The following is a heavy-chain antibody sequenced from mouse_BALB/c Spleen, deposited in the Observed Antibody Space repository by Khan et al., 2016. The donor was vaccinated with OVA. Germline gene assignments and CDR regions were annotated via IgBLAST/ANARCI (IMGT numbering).Heavy chain of an antibody. V-gene: IGHV8-12*01. CDR3: ARSRSLHSYVMDY. J-gene: IGHJ4*01. CDR1: GFSLSSSGMG. CDR2: IYWDDDK. Sequence: QVTLKESGPGILQPSQTLSLTCSFSGFSLSSSGMGVSWIRQPSGKGLEWLAHIYWDDDKRYNPSLKSRLTVSKDTSRNQVFLNITDVDTAETATYYCARSRSLHSYVMDYWGQGTSVIVSS. D-gene: IGHD2-3*01.